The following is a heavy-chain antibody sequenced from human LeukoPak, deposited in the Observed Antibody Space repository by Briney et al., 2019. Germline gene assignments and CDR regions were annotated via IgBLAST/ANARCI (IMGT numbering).Heavy chain of an antibody. CDR1: GGSISSYY. V-gene: IGHV4-39*07. CDR3: ARDGRTGTTNWYFDL. J-gene: IGHJ2*01. Sequence: SETLSLTCTVSGGSISSYYWGWIRQPPGKGLEWIGSIYYSGSTYYNPSLKSRVTISVDTSKNQFSLKLSSVTAADTAVYYCARDGRTGTTNWYFDLWGRGTLVTVSS. D-gene: IGHD1-7*01. CDR2: IYYSGST.